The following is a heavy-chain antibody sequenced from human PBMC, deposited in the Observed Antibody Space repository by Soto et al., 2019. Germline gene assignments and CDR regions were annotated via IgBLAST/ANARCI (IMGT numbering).Heavy chain of an antibody. CDR3: ARGSSGYYYSLVY. V-gene: IGHV4-34*01. CDR2: INHSGST. J-gene: IGHJ4*02. CDR1: GGYFSGYY. D-gene: IGHD3-22*01. Sequence: QVQLQQWGAGLLKPSETLSLTCAVYGGYFSGYYWSWIRQPPGKGLEWIGEINHSGSTNYNPSLKSRVTISVDTSKNQFSLKLSSVTAADTAVYYCARGSSGYYYSLVYWGQGTLVTVSS.